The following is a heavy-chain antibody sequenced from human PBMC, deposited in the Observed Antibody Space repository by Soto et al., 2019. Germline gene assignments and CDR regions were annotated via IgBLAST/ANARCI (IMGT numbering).Heavy chain of an antibody. CDR2: MHYSWSN. J-gene: IGHJ1*01. D-gene: IGHD6-19*01. Sequence: QVQLQESGPGLVKASQTLSLTCTVSGGSVNNNDYYWSWIRQPPGKGLEWIGNMHYSWSNRYNTSLRSRVSMSVDTSKNHFSLKMNSVTPADTAVYYCARDSGSGSLWGQGTLVTVSS. CDR1: GGSVNNNDYY. CDR3: ARDSGSGSL. V-gene: IGHV4-30-4*01.